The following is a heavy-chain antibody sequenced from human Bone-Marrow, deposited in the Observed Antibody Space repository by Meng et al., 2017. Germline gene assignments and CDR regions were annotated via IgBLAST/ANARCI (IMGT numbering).Heavy chain of an antibody. CDR3: ARDASGWSRDY. CDR1: GFTFSPRG. D-gene: IGHD6-19*01. Sequence: EVQLVESGGGLVKPGGSLRLSCAASGFTFSPRGMTWVRQAPGKGLGWVSSISTRGDMYYADSVKGRFTISRDNAKNSVYLQMSGLRAEDTAVYYCARDASGWSRDYWGQGTLVTVSS. V-gene: IGHV3-21*06. J-gene: IGHJ4*02. CDR2: SISTRGDM.